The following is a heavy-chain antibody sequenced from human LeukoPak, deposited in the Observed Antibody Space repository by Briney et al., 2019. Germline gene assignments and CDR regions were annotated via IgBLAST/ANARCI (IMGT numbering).Heavy chain of an antibody. Sequence: SETLSLTCAVYGGSFSGYYWSWIRQPPGKGLEWIGEINHSGSTNYNPSLKSRLTMSIDTSRSQFSLRLTSLTAADTAIYFCARILPTSVTTDYWDKGALVAVSS. V-gene: IGHV4-34*01. CDR2: INHSGST. D-gene: IGHD4-17*01. CDR1: GGSFSGYY. CDR3: ARILPTSVTTDY. J-gene: IGHJ4*02.